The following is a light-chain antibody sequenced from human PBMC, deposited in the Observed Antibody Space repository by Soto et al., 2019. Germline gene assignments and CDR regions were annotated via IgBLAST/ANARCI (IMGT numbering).Light chain of an antibody. Sequence: LTQPASVSGSPGQSITFSCTGTSSDIGGYNYVSWYQQHPGKAPKLMIYEVSKRPSGVSNRFSGSKSGNTASLTISGLQADDEADYYCSSYTSSSPYVFGTGTKVTVL. CDR1: SSDIGGYNY. J-gene: IGLJ1*01. V-gene: IGLV2-14*01. CDR3: SSYTSSSPYV. CDR2: EVS.